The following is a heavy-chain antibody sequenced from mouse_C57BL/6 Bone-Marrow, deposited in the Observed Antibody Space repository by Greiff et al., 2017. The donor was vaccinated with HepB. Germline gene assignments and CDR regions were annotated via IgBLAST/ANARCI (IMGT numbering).Heavy chain of an antibody. Sequence: QVQLKESGPELVKPGASVKISCKASGYAFSSSWMNWVKQRPGKGLEWIGRIYPGDGDTNYNGKFKGKATLTADKSSSTAYMQLSSLTSEDSAVYFCASSGYAMDYWGQGTSVTVSS. CDR2: IYPGDGDT. CDR3: ASSGYAMDY. CDR1: GYAFSSSW. V-gene: IGHV1-82*01. J-gene: IGHJ4*01. D-gene: IGHD3-2*02.